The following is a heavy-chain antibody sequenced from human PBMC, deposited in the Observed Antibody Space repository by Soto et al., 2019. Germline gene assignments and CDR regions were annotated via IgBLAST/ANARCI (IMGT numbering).Heavy chain of an antibody. V-gene: IGHV4-34*01. CDR2: INDSGNI. CDR1: GGSFSGYQ. D-gene: IGHD3-10*01. Sequence: QVQLQQWGAGLLKPSETLSLTCAVYGGSFSGYQWSWIRQTPVKGLEWIGEINDSGNINYNPSLKSRVTILLDTPKKQISLKLSSVTAADSAVYYCARGVILWFGEVSRRGGYHYYMDVCGKGTTVTVSS. J-gene: IGHJ6*03. CDR3: ARGVILWFGEVSRRGGYHYYMDV.